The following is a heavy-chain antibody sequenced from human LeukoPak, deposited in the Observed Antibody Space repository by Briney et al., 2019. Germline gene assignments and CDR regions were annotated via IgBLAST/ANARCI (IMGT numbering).Heavy chain of an antibody. CDR1: GFTFSNYA. Sequence: GGSLRLSCAASGFTFSNYAMSWVRQAPGKGLEWVSGISGGGGGTYYAGSVKGRFTISRDNSKNTLYLQMNSLRAEDTAVYYCAKEMAVGGDYYYYYMDVWGKGTTVTVSS. CDR2: ISGGGGGT. J-gene: IGHJ6*03. CDR3: AKEMAVGGDYYYYYMDV. D-gene: IGHD2-21*01. V-gene: IGHV3-23*01.